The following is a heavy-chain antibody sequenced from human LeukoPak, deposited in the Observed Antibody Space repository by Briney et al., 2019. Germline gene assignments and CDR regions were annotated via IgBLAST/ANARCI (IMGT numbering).Heavy chain of an antibody. D-gene: IGHD1-26*01. J-gene: IGHJ4*02. CDR1: GFTFSSYS. Sequence: GGSLRLSCAASGFTFSSYSMNWVRQAPGKGLEWVSYISSSGSTIYYADSVKGRFTISRDNAKNSLYLQMNSLRAEDTAVYYCARDFGHWELNGGYYFDYWGQGTLVTVSS. CDR3: ARDFGHWELNGGYYFDY. V-gene: IGHV3-48*04. CDR2: ISSSGSTI.